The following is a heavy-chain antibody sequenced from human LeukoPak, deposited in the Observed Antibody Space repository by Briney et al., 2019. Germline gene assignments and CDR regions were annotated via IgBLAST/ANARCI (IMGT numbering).Heavy chain of an antibody. J-gene: IGHJ4*02. CDR3: AGGQVGGGALDY. Sequence: PRASVKVSCKASGYTFTSYGISWVRQAPGQGLEWMGWISAYNGNTNYAQKLQGRVTMTTDTSTSTVYMELSSLRSEDTAVYYCAGGQVGGGALDYWGQGTLVTVSS. D-gene: IGHD3-16*01. CDR1: GYTFTSYG. CDR2: ISAYNGNT. V-gene: IGHV1-18*01.